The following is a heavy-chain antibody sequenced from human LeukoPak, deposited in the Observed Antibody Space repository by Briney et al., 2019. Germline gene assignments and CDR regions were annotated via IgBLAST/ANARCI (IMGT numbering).Heavy chain of an antibody. CDR2: IYYSGSS. CDR3: ARDDIRSSGSYGRDAFDI. CDR1: GGSVTSYY. V-gene: IGHV4-59*02. Sequence: PSETLSLTCTVSGGSVTSYYWSWIRQPPGKGLEWIGYIYYSGSSKYNPSLKSRVTILVDTSKNQFSLRLTSVTAADTAVYYCARDDIRSSGSYGRDAFDIWGQGTMVTVSS. D-gene: IGHD6-19*01. J-gene: IGHJ3*02.